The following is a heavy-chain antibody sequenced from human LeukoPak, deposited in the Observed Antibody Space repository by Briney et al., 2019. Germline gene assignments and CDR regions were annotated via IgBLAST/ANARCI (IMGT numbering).Heavy chain of an antibody. Sequence: GGSLRLSCAASGFTFSSYAMSWARQAPGKGLEWVSGISGGGGSTYYADSVRGRFTISRDNSKNTLYPQMNSLRAEDTAVYYCAKDWTGTRIYYGMDVWGQGTTVTVSS. V-gene: IGHV3-23*01. CDR3: AKDWTGTRIYYGMDV. CDR2: ISGGGGST. CDR1: GFTFSSYA. J-gene: IGHJ6*02. D-gene: IGHD3/OR15-3a*01.